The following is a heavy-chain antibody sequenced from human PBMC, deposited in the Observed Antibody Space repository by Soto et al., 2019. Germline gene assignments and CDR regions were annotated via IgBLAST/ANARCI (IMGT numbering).Heavy chain of an antibody. CDR3: ARGGLEPFGY. V-gene: IGHV3-74*01. J-gene: IGHJ4*02. Sequence: PGGSLRLSCATSGFTFSDEWMHWVRQAPGKGLVWVSRINKDGSYKNYADFVEGRFTISRDDARSELYLQMDRLRAEDTAVYYCARGGLEPFGYLGQGVLVTVSS. CDR2: INKDGSYK. D-gene: IGHD1-1*01. CDR1: GFTFSDEW.